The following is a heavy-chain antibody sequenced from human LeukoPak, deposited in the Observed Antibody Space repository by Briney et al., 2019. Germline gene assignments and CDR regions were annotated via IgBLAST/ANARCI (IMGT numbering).Heavy chain of an antibody. V-gene: IGHV4-59*01. CDR2: IYHSGST. CDR3: ARDRWAAAGLRYFDY. J-gene: IGHJ4*02. D-gene: IGHD6-13*01. Sequence: SETLSLTCTVSGGSISSYYWSWIRQPPGKGLEWIGYIYHSGSTNYNPSLKSRVTTSVDTSKNQFSLKLSSVTAADTAVYYCARDRWAAAGLRYFDYWGQGTLVTVSS. CDR1: GGSISSYY.